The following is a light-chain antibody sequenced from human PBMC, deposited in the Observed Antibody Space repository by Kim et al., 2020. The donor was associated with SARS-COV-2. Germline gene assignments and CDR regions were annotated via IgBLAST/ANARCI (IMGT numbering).Light chain of an antibody. J-gene: IGKJ4*01. CDR3: QQDNNWPLT. Sequence: VSPGERATLSCRASRSVSSNLAWYQQKPGQAPRLLIYGASTRATGIPARCSGSGSGTEFTLTISSLQSEDFAVYYCQQDNNWPLTFGGGTKVDIK. CDR2: GAS. V-gene: IGKV3-15*01. CDR1: RSVSSN.